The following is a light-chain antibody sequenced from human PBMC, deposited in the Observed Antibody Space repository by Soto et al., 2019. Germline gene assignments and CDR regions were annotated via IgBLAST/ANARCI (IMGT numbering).Light chain of an antibody. CDR1: QSVSSN. J-gene: IGKJ1*01. CDR2: GAS. CDR3: QQYNNWPRT. V-gene: IGKV3-15*01. Sequence: EIVMTQSPATLSVSPGERATLSCRASQSVSSNLAWYQQKPGQAPRLLIYGASTRATGIPARFSGSGSGTEFTPANSSLQSEDFAVYYCQQYNNWPRTFGKGTKVEIK.